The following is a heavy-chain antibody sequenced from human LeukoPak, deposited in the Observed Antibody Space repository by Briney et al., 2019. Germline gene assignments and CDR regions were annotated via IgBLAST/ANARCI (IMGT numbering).Heavy chain of an antibody. CDR1: GFTFSSYA. J-gene: IGHJ6*03. CDR2: ISYDGSNK. Sequence: PGGSLRLSCAAPGFTFSSYAMHWVRQAPGKGLEWVAVISYDGSNKYYADSVKGRFTISRDNSKNTLYLQMNSLRAEDTAVYYCAKAGGYCSSTSCTTYYYYYMDVWGKGTTVTVSS. V-gene: IGHV3-30*04. CDR3: AKAGGYCSSTSCTTYYYYYMDV. D-gene: IGHD2-2*01.